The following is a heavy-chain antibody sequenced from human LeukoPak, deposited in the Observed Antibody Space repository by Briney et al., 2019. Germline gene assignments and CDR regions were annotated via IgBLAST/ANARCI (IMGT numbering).Heavy chain of an antibody. CDR3: ARGGTIFGAFDY. D-gene: IGHD3-3*01. V-gene: IGHV4-39*07. CDR2: IYYSGST. Sequence: PSETLSLTCTVSGGSISSSSYYWGWIRQPPGKGLEWIGSIYYSGSTYYNPSLKSRATISVDTSKNQFSLKLSSVTAADTAVYYCARGGTIFGAFDYWGQGTLVTVSS. J-gene: IGHJ4*02. CDR1: GGSISSSSYY.